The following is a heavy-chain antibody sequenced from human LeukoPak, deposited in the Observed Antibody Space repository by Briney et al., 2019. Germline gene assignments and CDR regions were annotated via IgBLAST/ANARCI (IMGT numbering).Heavy chain of an antibody. CDR1: GFTFSTYA. D-gene: IGHD1-26*01. J-gene: IGHJ4*02. V-gene: IGHV3-23*01. Sequence: GGSLRLSCAASGFTFSTYAMSWVRQAPGKGLDWVAVISGGGGTTHYADSVQGRFTISRDNSKNALYLQMNSLRAEDTALYYCAKDATWFGGRYESFDQWGQGTLVLVSP. CDR2: ISGGGGTT. CDR3: AKDATWFGGRYESFDQ.